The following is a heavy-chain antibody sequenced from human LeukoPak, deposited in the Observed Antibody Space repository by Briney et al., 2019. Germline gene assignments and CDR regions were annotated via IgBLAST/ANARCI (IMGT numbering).Heavy chain of an antibody. CDR2: INHSGST. D-gene: IGHD2-2*01. J-gene: IGHJ4*02. V-gene: IGHV4-34*01. Sequence: SEALSLTCAVYGGSFSGYYWSWIRQPPGKGLEWIGEINHSGSTNYNPSLKSRVTISVDTSKNQFSLKLSSVTPADTAFYYCARYYCGSTKCPGIDYWGQGTLVTVSS. CDR1: GGSFSGYY. CDR3: ARYYCGSTKCPGIDY.